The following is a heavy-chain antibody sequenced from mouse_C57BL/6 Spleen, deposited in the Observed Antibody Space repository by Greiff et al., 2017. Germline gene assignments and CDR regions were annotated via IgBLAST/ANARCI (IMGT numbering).Heavy chain of an antibody. J-gene: IGHJ4*01. Sequence: VKLVESGPGLVAPSQSLSITCTVSGFSLTSYGVHWVRQPPGKGLEWLVVIWSDGSTTYNSALKSRLSISKDNSKSQVFLKMNSLQTDDTAMYYCARHEIYYYGSSYGDYAMDYWGQGTSVTVSS. V-gene: IGHV2-6-1*01. CDR2: IWSDGST. D-gene: IGHD1-1*01. CDR3: ARHEIYYYGSSYGDYAMDY. CDR1: GFSLTSYG.